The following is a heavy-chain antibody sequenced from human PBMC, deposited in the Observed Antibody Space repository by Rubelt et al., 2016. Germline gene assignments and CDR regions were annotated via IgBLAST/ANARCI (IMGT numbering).Heavy chain of an antibody. V-gene: IGHV4-59*01. J-gene: IGHJ6*02. Sequence: QVQLQESGPGLVKPSETLSLTCTVSGGSISSYYWSWIRQPPGKGLEWIGEINHGGSTNYNPSLKGRVSISGDTSKNQFSLGLTSVTAADTAVYYCARRPDGLDVWGQGTTVTVS. CDR1: GGSISSYY. CDR3: ARRPDGLDV. CDR2: INHGGST.